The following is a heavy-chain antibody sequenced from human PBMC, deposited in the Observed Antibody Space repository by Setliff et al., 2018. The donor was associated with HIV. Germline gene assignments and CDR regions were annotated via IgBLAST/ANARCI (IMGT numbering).Heavy chain of an antibody. V-gene: IGHV4-30-2*01. CDR2: IYYNGNA. Sequence: SETLSLTCAVSGGSMRSSGYSWTWIRQAPGKGLEWVGYIYYNGNAYYNPSLKSRVTISVDMSKNQFSLKLSSVTAADTAVYYCARQAWHSGRNGYFVDYWGQGTLVTVSS. CDR1: GGSMRSSGYS. CDR3: ARQAWHSGRNGYFVDY. J-gene: IGHJ4*02. D-gene: IGHD2-15*01.